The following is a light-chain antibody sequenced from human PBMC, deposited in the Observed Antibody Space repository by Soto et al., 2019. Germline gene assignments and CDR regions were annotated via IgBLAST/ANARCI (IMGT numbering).Light chain of an antibody. CDR1: QSVSSY. CDR3: QQRSNWPPFT. Sequence: IVLTQSPATLSLPPGERATLSCRASQSVSSYLAWYQQKPGQAPRLLIYDASNRATGIPARFSGSGSGADFSLTISSLEPEDFAVYYCQQRSNWPPFTFGQGTRLEIK. CDR2: DAS. J-gene: IGKJ5*01. V-gene: IGKV3-11*01.